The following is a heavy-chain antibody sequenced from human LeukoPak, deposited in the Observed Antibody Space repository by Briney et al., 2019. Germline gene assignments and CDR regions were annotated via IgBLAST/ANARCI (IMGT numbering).Heavy chain of an antibody. J-gene: IGHJ3*02. Sequence: GASVKVSCKASGYTFTGYYMHWVRQAPGQGLEWMGWINPNSGGTNYAQKFQGRVTMTRDTSISTAYMELSRLRSDDTAVYYCARAMITFGGGPLAFDIWGQGTMVTVSS. D-gene: IGHD3-16*01. CDR1: GYTFTGYY. CDR3: ARAMITFGGGPLAFDI. CDR2: INPNSGGT. V-gene: IGHV1-2*02.